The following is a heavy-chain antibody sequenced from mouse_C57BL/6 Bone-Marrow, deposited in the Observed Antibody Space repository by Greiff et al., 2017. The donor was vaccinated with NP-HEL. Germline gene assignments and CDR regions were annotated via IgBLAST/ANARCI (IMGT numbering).Heavy chain of an antibody. CDR3: ARVYYDYDGGVDV. J-gene: IGHJ1*03. D-gene: IGHD2-4*01. CDR2: ISDGGSYT. Sequence: EVQRVESGGGLVKPGGSLKLSCAASGFTFSSYAMSWVRQTPEKRLEWVATISDGGSYTYYPDNVKGRFTISRDNAKNNLYLQMSHLKSEDTAMYYCARVYYDYDGGVDVWGTGTTVTVSS. V-gene: IGHV5-4*01. CDR1: GFTFSSYA.